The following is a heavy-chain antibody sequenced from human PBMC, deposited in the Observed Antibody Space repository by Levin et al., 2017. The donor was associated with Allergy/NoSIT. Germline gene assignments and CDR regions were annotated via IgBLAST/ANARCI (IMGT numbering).Heavy chain of an antibody. CDR2: IYYSGST. CDR3: ARAGYYSLIFDY. D-gene: IGHD3-22*01. CDR1: GGSISSYY. J-gene: IGHJ4*02. V-gene: IGHV4-59*08. Sequence: SETLSLTCTVSGGSISSYYWSWIRQPPGKGLEWIGYIYYSGSTNYNPSLKSRVTISVDTSKNQFSLKLSSVTAADTAVYYCARAGYYSLIFDYWGQGTLVTVSS.